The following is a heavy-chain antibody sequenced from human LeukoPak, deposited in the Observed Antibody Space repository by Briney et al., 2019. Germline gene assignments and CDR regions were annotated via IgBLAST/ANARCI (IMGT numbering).Heavy chain of an antibody. CDR3: ARGRWERYCSGGSCYSDNHFDY. CDR2: ISSSSSYT. V-gene: IGHV3-11*05. J-gene: IGHJ4*02. CDR1: GFTFSDYY. D-gene: IGHD2-15*01. Sequence: GGSLRLSCAASGFTFSDYYMSWIRQAPGKGLEWVSYISSSSSYTNYADSVKGRFTISRDNAKNSLYLQMNSLRAEDTAVYYCARGRWERYCSGGSCYSDNHFDYWGQGTLVTVSS.